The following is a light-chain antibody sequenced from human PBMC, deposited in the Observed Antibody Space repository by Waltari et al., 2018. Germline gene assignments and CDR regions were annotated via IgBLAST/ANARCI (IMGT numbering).Light chain of an antibody. J-gene: IGKJ2*01. CDR2: WAS. V-gene: IGKV4-1*01. CDR3: QQYYTTPYT. CDR1: RNVLSTSNNKNY. Sequence: DIVLTQSPDSLAVSLGERATINCKSSRNVLSTSNNKNYLAWYQQRPGHPPKLLIFWASTRESGVPDRFSGSGSGTDFTLTISSLQAEDVAVYYCQQYYTTPYTFGQGTKLEIK.